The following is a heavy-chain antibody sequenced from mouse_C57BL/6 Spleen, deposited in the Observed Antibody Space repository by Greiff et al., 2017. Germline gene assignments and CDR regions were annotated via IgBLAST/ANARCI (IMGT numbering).Heavy chain of an antibody. D-gene: IGHD2-4*01. CDR1: GFNFKNSY. Sequence: VQLQQSVAELVRPGASVKLSCTASGFNFKNSYLHWVKQRPEKGLEWIGRIDPGSGNTKYAPKFQGKATITADTSSNTAYLQLSSLTSEDTAIYYCASGCYDYDKIAYWGQGTLVTVSA. J-gene: IGHJ3*01. CDR2: IDPGSGNT. CDR3: ASGCYDYDKIAY. V-gene: IGHV14-3*01.